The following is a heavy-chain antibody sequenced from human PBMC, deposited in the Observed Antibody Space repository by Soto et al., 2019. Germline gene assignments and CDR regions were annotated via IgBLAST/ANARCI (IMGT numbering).Heavy chain of an antibody. Sequence: PSETLSLTCAVFGDSISSVPYYWGWIRQPPGKGLEWIGSIFYTGSTYYNPSLRSRITISADTSKNQFSLKLNSVTAADTAVYYCARLVRGLAYFDSWGQGTLVTVSS. J-gene: IGHJ4*02. D-gene: IGHD6-19*01. CDR1: GDSISSVPYY. CDR3: ARLVRGLAYFDS. V-gene: IGHV4-39*01. CDR2: IFYTGST.